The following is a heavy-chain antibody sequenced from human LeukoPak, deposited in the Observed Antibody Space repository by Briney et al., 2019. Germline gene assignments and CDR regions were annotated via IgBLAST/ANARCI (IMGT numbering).Heavy chain of an antibody. Sequence: PGGSLRLSCAASGFTLCSYWMRGVRQAPGKGLERVAGISYDGRNTYYADSVKGRFTISRDNSKNTLYLQMNSLRAEDTAVYYCAKAISYHFWSGYQVDYWGQGTLVTVSS. CDR3: AKAISYHFWSGYQVDY. V-gene: IGHV3-30*18. D-gene: IGHD3-3*01. CDR2: ISYDGRNT. J-gene: IGHJ4*02. CDR1: GFTLCSYW.